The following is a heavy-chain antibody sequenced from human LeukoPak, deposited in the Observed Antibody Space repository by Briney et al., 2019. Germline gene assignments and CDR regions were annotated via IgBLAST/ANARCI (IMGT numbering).Heavy chain of an antibody. D-gene: IGHD2-15*01. CDR2: INPNSGGT. J-gene: IGHJ4*02. Sequence: ASVKVSCKASGYTFTGYYMHWVRQAPGQGLEWMGCINPNSGGTNYAQKFQGRVTMTRDTSISTAYMELSRLRSDDTAVYYCARGPPIVVVVAATMDYWGQGTLVSVSS. CDR3: ARGPPIVVVVAATMDY. V-gene: IGHV1-2*02. CDR1: GYTFTGYY.